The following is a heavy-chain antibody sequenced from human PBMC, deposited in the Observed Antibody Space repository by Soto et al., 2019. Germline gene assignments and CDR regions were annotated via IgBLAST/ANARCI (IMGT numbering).Heavy chain of an antibody. CDR1: GFTFSHAW. CDR3: CVVKRLDQYSTSGYWFDP. J-gene: IGHJ5*02. CDR2: IKSKADGETK. V-gene: IGHV3-15*01. D-gene: IGHD2-15*01. Sequence: LRLSCAASGFTFSHAWMSWVRQAPGKGLEWVGRIKSKADGETKDYGAPVRGRFTISRDDAKDTLYLQMNSLRIEDTAVYYCCVVKRLDQYSTSGYWFDPWGPGTLVTVSS.